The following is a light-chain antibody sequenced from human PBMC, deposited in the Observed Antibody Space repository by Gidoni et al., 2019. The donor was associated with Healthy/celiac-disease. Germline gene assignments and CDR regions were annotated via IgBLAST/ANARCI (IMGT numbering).Light chain of an antibody. Sequence: DILMPQSPATLSVSPGERATLTCRASQSVSSNLPWYQQKPGQAPRLLIYGASTRATGIPARFSGSGSGTEFTLTISSLQSEDFAVYYCQQYNNWPYTFGEGTKLEIK. V-gene: IGKV3-15*01. CDR1: QSVSSN. J-gene: IGKJ2*01. CDR3: QQYNNWPYT. CDR2: GAS.